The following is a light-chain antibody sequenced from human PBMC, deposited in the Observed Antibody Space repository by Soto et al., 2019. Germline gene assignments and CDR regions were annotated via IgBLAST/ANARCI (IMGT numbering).Light chain of an antibody. CDR1: QSVSSSY. Sequence: EIVLTQSPGTLSFSPGERATLSCRASQSVSSSYLAWYQQKPGQAPRLLIHGASTRATGVPDRFSGSGSGTDFTLTISRLEPEDFAVYHCQQYGSLSWTFGQGTKVDIK. CDR2: GAS. CDR3: QQYGSLSWT. J-gene: IGKJ1*01. V-gene: IGKV3-20*01.